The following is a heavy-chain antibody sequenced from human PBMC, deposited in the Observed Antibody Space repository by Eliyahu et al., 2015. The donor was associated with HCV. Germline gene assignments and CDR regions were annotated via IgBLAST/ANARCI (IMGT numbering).Heavy chain of an antibody. CDR1: GFXVSSNY. D-gene: IGHD3-16*01. V-gene: IGHV3-53*01. J-gene: IGHJ4*02. CDR2: IYSGGSK. Sequence: EVQLVESGGGLIQPGGSLRLSCAVSGFXVSSNYMTWVRQAPGKGLEWVSVIYSGGSKYYADSVKGRFTISRDNSKTTLYLQMNSLRAEDTAMYYCTRGGEGAPDSWGQGTLVTVSS. CDR3: TRGGEGAPDS.